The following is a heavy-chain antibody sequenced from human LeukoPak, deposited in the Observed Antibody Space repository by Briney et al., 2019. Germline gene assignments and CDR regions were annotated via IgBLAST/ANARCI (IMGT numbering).Heavy chain of an antibody. CDR1: GGSISSYY. CDR3: ARVTMVRGNIYYYCGMDV. J-gene: IGHJ6*02. Sequence: PSETLSLTCTVSGGSISSYYWSWIRQPAGKGLEWIGRIYTSGSTNYNPSLKSRVTMSVDTSKNQFSLKLSSVTAADTAVYYCARVTMVRGNIYYYCGMDVWGQGTTVTVSS. CDR2: IYTSGST. V-gene: IGHV4-4*07. D-gene: IGHD3-10*01.